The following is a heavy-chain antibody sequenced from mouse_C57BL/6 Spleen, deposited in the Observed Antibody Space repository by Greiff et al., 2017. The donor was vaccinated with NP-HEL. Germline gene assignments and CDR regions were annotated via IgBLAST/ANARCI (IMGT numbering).Heavy chain of an antibody. D-gene: IGHD1-1*01. CDR2: IWSGGST. Sequence: VQLQQSGPGLVQPSQSLSITCTASGFSLTSYGVHWVRQSPGKGLEWLGVIWSGGSTDYNAAFISRLSISKDNSKSQVFFKMNSLQADDTAIYYCARGYYGSPYAMDYWGQGTSVTVSS. V-gene: IGHV2-2*01. J-gene: IGHJ4*01. CDR3: ARGYYGSPYAMDY. CDR1: GFSLTSYG.